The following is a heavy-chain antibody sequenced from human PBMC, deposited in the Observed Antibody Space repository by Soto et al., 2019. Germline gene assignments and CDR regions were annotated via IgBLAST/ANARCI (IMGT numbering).Heavy chain of an antibody. CDR1: TFTLNYYN. J-gene: IGHJ6*02. V-gene: IGHV3-48*02. CDR2: ITNSGGTI. Sequence: EVQLVESGGGLVQPGGSLRLSCAASTFTLNYYNVNWVRQAPGKGLEWVSYITNSGGTIDYADSVKGRFTISRDKAQNSVYLQMDSLRDEDTAVYYCATSAGYYYGLDVWGQGSTVTVSS. CDR3: ATSAGYYYGLDV.